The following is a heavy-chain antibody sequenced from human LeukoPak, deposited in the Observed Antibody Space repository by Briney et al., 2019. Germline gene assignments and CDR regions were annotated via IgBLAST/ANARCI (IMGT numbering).Heavy chain of an antibody. D-gene: IGHD2-15*01. CDR2: FDPEDGET. CDR1: GYTLTELS. J-gene: IGHJ4*02. V-gene: IGHV1-24*01. Sequence: ASVKVSCKVSGYTLTELSMHWVRQAPGKGLEWMGGFDPEDGETIYAQKFQGRVTVTEDTSTDAAYMELSSLRSEDTAVYYCATDLGYCSGGSCYPYWGQGTLVTVSS. CDR3: ATDLGYCSGGSCYPY.